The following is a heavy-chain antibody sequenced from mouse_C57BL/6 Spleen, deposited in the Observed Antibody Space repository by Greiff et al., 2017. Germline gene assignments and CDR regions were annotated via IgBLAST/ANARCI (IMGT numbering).Heavy chain of an antibody. J-gene: IGHJ2*01. CDR1: GYTFTDYN. Sequence: EVQLQQSGPELVKPGASVKMSCKASGYTFTDYNMHWVKQSPGKSLEWIGYINPNNGGTSYNQKFKGKATLTVNKSSSTAYMELRSLTSEDSAVYYCARDGYDVGGDYWGQGTTLTVSS. D-gene: IGHD2-2*01. CDR3: ARDGYDVGGDY. CDR2: INPNNGGT. V-gene: IGHV1-22*01.